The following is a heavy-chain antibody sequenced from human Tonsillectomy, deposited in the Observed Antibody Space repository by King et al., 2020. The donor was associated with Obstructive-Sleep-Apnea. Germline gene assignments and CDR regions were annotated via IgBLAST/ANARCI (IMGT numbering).Heavy chain of an antibody. CDR1: GGSISSSSYY. Sequence: LPLQESGPGLVKPSETLSLTCTVSGGSISSSSYYWGWIRQPPGKGLEWIGSIYYSGSTYYNPSLKSRVTISVDTSKNQFSLKLSSVTAADTAVYYCARTMYSSGWYVAFDIWGQGTMVTVSS. CDR3: ARTMYSSGWYVAFDI. D-gene: IGHD6-19*01. V-gene: IGHV4-39*07. J-gene: IGHJ3*02. CDR2: IYYSGST.